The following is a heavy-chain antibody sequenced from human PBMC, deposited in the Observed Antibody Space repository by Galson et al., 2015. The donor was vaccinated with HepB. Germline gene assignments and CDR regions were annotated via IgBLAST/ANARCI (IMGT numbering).Heavy chain of an antibody. V-gene: IGHV3-33*01. CDR2: IWYDGSNK. D-gene: IGHD2-8*01. Sequence: SLRLSCAASGFTFSSYGMHWVRQAPGKGLEWVAVIWYDGSNKYYADSVKGRFTISRDNSKNTLYLQMNSLRAEDTAVYYCARDPSIVLMVYAMPWGCYGMDVWGQGTTVTVSS. J-gene: IGHJ6*02. CDR1: GFTFSSYG. CDR3: ARDPSIVLMVYAMPWGCYGMDV.